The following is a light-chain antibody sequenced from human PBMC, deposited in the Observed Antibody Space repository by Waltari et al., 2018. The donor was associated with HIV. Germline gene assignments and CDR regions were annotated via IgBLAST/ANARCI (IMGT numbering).Light chain of an antibody. V-gene: IGLV2-14*03. CDR1: SSDVGGYNY. Sequence: QSALTQPASVSGSPGQSITISCTGTSSDVGGYNYVSWYQQHPGKAPKLMIFDVSNRPSVVSNRFSGSKSGNTASLTISGLQAEDEADYYCSSYTSINTWVFGTGTKLTVL. CDR3: SSYTSINTWV. J-gene: IGLJ3*02. CDR2: DVS.